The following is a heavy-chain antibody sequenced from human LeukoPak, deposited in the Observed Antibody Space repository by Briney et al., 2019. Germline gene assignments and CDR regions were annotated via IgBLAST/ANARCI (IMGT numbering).Heavy chain of an antibody. D-gene: IGHD1-7*01. J-gene: IGHJ4*02. Sequence: GGSLILSCASTGCTFIRYAMSWFRQAPGKGLEWVSRISGSGGSTYYADSVSGRFTISRDNSKNKLFLQMNSLRAEDTGVSYCAKDSQDWNYMRQYYFDYWGQGTRVTVSS. V-gene: IGHV3-23*01. CDR3: AKDSQDWNYMRQYYFDY. CDR1: GCTFIRYA. CDR2: ISGSGGST.